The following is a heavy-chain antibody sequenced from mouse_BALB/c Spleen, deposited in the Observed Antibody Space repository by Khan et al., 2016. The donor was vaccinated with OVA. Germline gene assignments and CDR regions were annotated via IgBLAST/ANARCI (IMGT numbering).Heavy chain of an antibody. J-gene: IGHJ3*01. D-gene: IGHD2-14*01. Sequence: EVQLQASGPSLVKPSQTLSLTCSVTGDSITSGYWSWIRKFTGNKLEYMGYMIYSGNTYYNPSLKSRISITRHTSTKQYYLKLNSVTNQDQANSSCARSTYRYAVAYWGQGTLVTVSA. V-gene: IGHV3-8*02. CDR3: ARSTYRYAVAY. CDR1: GDSITSGY. CDR2: MIYSGNT.